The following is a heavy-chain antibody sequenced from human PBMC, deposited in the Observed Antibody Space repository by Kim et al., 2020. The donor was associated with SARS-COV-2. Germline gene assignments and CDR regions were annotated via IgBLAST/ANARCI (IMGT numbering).Heavy chain of an antibody. CDR3: ARGILEWVISYAFDI. D-gene: IGHD3-3*01. J-gene: IGHJ3*02. Sequence: QKFQGRVTMTRDTSTSTVYMELSSLRSEDTAVYYCARGILEWVISYAFDIWGQGTMVTVSS. V-gene: IGHV1-46*01.